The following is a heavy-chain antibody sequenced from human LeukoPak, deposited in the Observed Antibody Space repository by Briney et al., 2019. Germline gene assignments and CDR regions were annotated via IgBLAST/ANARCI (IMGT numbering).Heavy chain of an antibody. CDR1: GGSISSSNYY. J-gene: IGHJ4*02. CDR3: GRLLGYSNGWYSFDY. CDR2: IYYSGNT. D-gene: IGHD6-19*01. Sequence: PSETLSLTCTVSGGSISSSNYYWGWIRQPPGKGLEWIGSIYYSGNTYYNPSLKSRVTISVDTSKNQFSLKLTSVTAADTAVYYCGRLLGYSNGWYSFDYWGQGTLVTVSS. V-gene: IGHV4-39*01.